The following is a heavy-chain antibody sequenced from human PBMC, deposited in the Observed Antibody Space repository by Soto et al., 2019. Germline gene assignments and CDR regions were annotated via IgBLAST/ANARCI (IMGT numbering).Heavy chain of an antibody. CDR2: LSDSGDSI. CDR1: GFTFSSHA. V-gene: IGHV3-23*01. Sequence: GGSLRLSCTASGFTFSSHAMTWVRQAPWKGLEWVSGLSDSGDSIYYADSVKGRFTIYRDNSMNTLYLQMNTLRVEDTAVYYCAKVSSSWYAGFFDLWGQGT. J-gene: IGHJ4*02. CDR3: AKVSSSWYAGFFDL. D-gene: IGHD6-13*01.